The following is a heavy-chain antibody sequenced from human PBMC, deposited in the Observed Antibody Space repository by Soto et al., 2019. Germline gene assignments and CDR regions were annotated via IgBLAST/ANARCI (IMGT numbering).Heavy chain of an antibody. J-gene: IGHJ5*01. Sequence: VELLKISCKVSEGSFISYWIGWMRQMPWKGLEWRGIIYPGDSDTRYSPSVQGQFTISADKSISTAYLQWSSLKASDTAMYYCAPAPSFDSSAYLFGKDSWWDSW. D-gene: IGHD3-22*01. V-gene: IGHV5-51*01. CDR2: IYPGDSDT. CDR3: APAPSFDSSAYLFGKDSWWDS. CDR1: EGSFISYW.